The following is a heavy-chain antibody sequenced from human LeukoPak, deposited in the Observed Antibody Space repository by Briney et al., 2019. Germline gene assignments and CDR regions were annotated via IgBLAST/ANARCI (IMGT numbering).Heavy chain of an antibody. D-gene: IGHD6-13*01. CDR1: GFTFSSYS. J-gene: IGHJ4*02. Sequence: GGSLRLSCAASGFTFSSYSTTWVRQAPGKGLEWVSSISSSSSYIYYADSVKGRFTISRDNAKNSLYLQMNSLRAEDTAVYYCARDAGGSSLHYFDYWGQGTLVTVSS. V-gene: IGHV3-21*01. CDR3: ARDAGGSSLHYFDY. CDR2: ISSSSSYI.